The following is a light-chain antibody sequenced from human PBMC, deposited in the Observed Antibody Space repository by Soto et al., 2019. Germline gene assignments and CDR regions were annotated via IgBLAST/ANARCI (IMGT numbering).Light chain of an antibody. CDR1: QGISNH. J-gene: IGKJ4*01. CDR2: SAS. CDR3: QQYNNYPLT. V-gene: IGKV1-16*01. Sequence: DIQMTQSPSSLSASVGDRVTITCRASQGISNHLAWFQQKPGKVPKSLIYSASTLQSGVPSRFSGSGFGTDFTLTISSLQPEDFATYYCQQYNNYPLTFGGGTKVEIE.